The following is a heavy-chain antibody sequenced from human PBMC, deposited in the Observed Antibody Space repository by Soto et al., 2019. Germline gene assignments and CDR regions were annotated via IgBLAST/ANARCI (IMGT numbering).Heavy chain of an antibody. CDR1: GGTFNTYA. CDR2: ISPMFGAA. D-gene: IGHD3-10*02. J-gene: IGHJ4*02. Sequence: QVQLVQSGAEMKKPGSSVKVSCQSSGGTFNTYAMNWVRQAPGQGPEWMGDISPMFGAANYAPTFQGTVTITADETEGTAYRRVGGMPSEDTGLSCCASDVHVRAPAFGYGRLGSLV. CDR3: ASDVHVRAPAFGY. V-gene: IGHV1-69*19.